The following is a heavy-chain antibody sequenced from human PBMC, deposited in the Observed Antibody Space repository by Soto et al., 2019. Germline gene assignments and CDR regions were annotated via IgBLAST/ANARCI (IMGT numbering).Heavy chain of an antibody. CDR3: AREVPYGYSRFDY. J-gene: IGHJ4*02. CDR1: GYTFTNNV. D-gene: IGHD5-18*01. Sequence: QVHLVQSGAEVKKPGASVKVSCKTSGYTFTNNVIHWLRQAPGQRLEWMGWVNAGNDNTKWSREFQGRLTLTKDTSATTAYMELSSLTSEDPAIYFCAREVPYGYSRFDYWGQGTLVTVSS. V-gene: IGHV1-3*01. CDR2: VNAGNDNT.